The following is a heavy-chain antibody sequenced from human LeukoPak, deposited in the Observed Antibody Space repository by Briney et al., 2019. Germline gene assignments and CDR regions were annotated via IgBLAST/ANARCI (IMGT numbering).Heavy chain of an antibody. V-gene: IGHV3-30*04. CDR2: ISYDGSNK. D-gene: IGHD4-17*01. CDR3: ARDKGPYGDLHFDY. J-gene: IGHJ4*02. CDR1: GFTFSSYA. Sequence: GRSLRLSCAASGFTFSSYAMHWVRQAPGKGPEWVAVISYDGSNKYYADSVKGRFTISRDNSKNTLYLQMNSLRAEDTAVYYCARDKGPYGDLHFDYWGQGTLVTVSS.